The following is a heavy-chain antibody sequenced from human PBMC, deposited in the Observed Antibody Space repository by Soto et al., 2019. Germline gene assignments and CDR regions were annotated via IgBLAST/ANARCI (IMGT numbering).Heavy chain of an antibody. CDR2: IIDSGGST. CDR3: AKGRSYYYYYGVDV. J-gene: IGHJ6*02. Sequence: PGGSLRLSCAASGFPFSSWAVGWVRQAPGKGLEWVSDIIDSGGSTYYADSVKGRFTISRDNSKSTLYLQMNSLRAEDTALYYCAKGRSYYYYYGVDVWGQGTTVTSP. V-gene: IGHV3-23*01. CDR1: GFPFSSWA.